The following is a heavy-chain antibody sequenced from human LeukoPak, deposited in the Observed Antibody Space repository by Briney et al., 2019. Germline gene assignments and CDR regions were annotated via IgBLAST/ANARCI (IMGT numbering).Heavy chain of an antibody. CDR1: GYTFTDYA. CDR2: INTKNGNP. J-gene: IGHJ5*02. CDR3: ARVQAVASRLDL. D-gene: IGHD6-19*01. Sequence: ASVKVSCKASGYTFTDYAINWVRQAPGQGLEWMGWINTKNGNPMYAQDFTGRFVLSLDTSVSTAYLQITSLKADDTAVYYCARVQAVASRLDLWGLGTLVTVSS. V-gene: IGHV7-4-1*02.